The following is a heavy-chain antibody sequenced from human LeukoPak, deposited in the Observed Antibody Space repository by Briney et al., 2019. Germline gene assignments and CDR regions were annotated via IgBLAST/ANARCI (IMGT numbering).Heavy chain of an antibody. V-gene: IGHV3-23*01. CDR1: GFSFSSYA. Sequence: GGSLRLSCAASGFSFSSYAMSWVRQAPGKGLKWVSAISDSGNTYHADSVKGRFTISRDSSKNTLFLQMNRLRPEDAAVYYCAKGVVVAPDVTPFDYWGQGTLVTVSS. CDR3: AKGVVVAPDVTPFDY. D-gene: IGHD2-2*01. J-gene: IGHJ4*02. CDR2: ISDSGNT.